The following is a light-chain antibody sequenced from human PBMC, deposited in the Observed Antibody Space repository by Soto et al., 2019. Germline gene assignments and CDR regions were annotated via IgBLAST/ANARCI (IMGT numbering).Light chain of an antibody. CDR2: DAS. Sequence: EIVLTQSPATLSLSPGERATLSCRASQSVSSSLAWYQQKPGQAPRLLIYDASNRATGIPARFSGSGSGTDFTLIISSLEPEDFAVYYCQHRTNGLTFGGGTKVEIK. J-gene: IGKJ4*01. V-gene: IGKV3-11*01. CDR3: QHRTNGLT. CDR1: QSVSSS.